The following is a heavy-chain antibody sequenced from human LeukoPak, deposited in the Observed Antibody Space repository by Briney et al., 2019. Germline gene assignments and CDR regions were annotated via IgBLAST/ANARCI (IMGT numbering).Heavy chain of an antibody. J-gene: IGHJ5*02. V-gene: IGHV4-38-2*01. CDR3: ARSSSVDTALVGVHWLDP. D-gene: IGHD5-18*01. CDR1: GDSITSGYY. CDR2: IFHSGST. Sequence: SETLSLTCVVSGDSITSGYYWAWIRQPPGKGLEWIGSIFHSGSTYRNPSLRSRVTISLNTSKNQISLILSSMTAADTAVYYCARSSSVDTALVGVHWLDPWGQGTLVTVSS.